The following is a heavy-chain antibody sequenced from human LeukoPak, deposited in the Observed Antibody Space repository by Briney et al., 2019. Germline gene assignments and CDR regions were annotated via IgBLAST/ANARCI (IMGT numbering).Heavy chain of an antibody. CDR3: ARVSSAWYIPDY. J-gene: IGHJ4*02. CDR1: GGSISSYS. D-gene: IGHD6-19*01. V-gene: IGHV4-4*07. CDR2: IYTSGSA. Sequence: PSETLSLTCTVSGGSISSYSWSWLRQPAGKGLEWIGRIYTSGSATYNPFLKSRVSMSGDTSKNQFSLKLSSVTAADTAVYYCARVSSAWYIPDYWGQGTLVTVSS.